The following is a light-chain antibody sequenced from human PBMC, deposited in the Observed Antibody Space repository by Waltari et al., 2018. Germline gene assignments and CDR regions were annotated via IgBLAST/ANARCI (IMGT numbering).Light chain of an antibody. CDR3: QQYYSLPLT. CDR2: WAS. V-gene: IGKV4-1*01. J-gene: IGKJ4*01. CDR1: QSVLYTSNNKNY. Sequence: DIVMTQSPDSLAVSLGERATINCKSSQSVLYTSNNKNYLAWYQHKPGQSPKLLIYWASIRESGVPDRFSGSGSGTDFSLTISSLQAEDVAVYYCQQYYSLPLTFGGGTKVEIK.